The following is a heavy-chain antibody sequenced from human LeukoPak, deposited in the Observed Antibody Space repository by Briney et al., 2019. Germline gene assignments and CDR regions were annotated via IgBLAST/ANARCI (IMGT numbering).Heavy chain of an antibody. Sequence: GGSLRLSCAASGFTFSNAWMSWVRQAPGKGLEWVGRIKSKTDGGTTDYAAPVKGRFTISRDDSKNTPYLQMNSLKTEDTAVYYCTTVSGTHYYDSSGYYSFDYWGQGTLVTVSS. CDR2: IKSKTDGGTT. CDR3: TTVSGTHYYDSSGYYSFDY. V-gene: IGHV3-15*01. CDR1: GFTFSNAW. J-gene: IGHJ4*02. D-gene: IGHD3-22*01.